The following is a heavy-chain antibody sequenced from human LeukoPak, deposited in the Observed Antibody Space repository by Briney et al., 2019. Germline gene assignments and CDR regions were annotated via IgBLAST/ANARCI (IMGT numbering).Heavy chain of an antibody. D-gene: IGHD1-26*01. V-gene: IGHV3-21*01. CDR3: AREREREVGATNPNGFDR. CDR2: ISMSSSYI. Sequence: GGSLRFSCAASGFTLSSYSMNWVRQAPGKGLEWVSSISMSSSYIYYAHSVKGRFTISRANAKNELYLKMMSLRAEDTAVYYCAREREREVGATNPNGFDRWGQGTLVTVSS. J-gene: IGHJ5*02. CDR1: GFTLSSYS.